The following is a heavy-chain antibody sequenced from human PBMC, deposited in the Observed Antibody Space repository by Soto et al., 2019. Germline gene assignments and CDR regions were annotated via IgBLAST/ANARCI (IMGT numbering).Heavy chain of an antibody. CDR2: VSGGSGTT. CDR3: AKWHTYNYDSLAFAGFDW. Sequence: ELQVLESGGGLVQPGGSLRLSCVASGFTFSSYAMTWVRQAPGKGLEWVSAVSGGSGTTYYTDSVKGRFTISRDNSKSTLYLQMNSLRAEDTATYYCAKWHTYNYDSLAFAGFDWWGRGTLVTVSS. J-gene: IGHJ4*02. CDR1: GFTFSSYA. D-gene: IGHD3-22*01. V-gene: IGHV3-23*01.